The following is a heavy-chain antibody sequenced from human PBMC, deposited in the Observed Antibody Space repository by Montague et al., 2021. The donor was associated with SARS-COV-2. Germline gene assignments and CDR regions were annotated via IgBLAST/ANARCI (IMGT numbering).Heavy chain of an antibody. D-gene: IGHD5-18*01. Sequence: NPSLKSRVTISVDTSKNQFSLKLSSVTAADTAVYYCARTEIQVWSRRWFDPLDQGTLVIVSS. J-gene: IGHJ5*02. CDR3: ARTEIQVWSRRWFDP. V-gene: IGHV4-39*01.